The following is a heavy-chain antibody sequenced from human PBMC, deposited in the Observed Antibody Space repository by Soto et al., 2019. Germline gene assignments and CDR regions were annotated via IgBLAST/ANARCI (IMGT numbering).Heavy chain of an antibody. Sequence: SETLSLTCAVYGGSFSGYYWSWIRQPPGKGLEWIGEINHSGSTNYNPSLKSRVTISVDTSKNQFSLKLSSVTAADTAVYYCARRDIAAAGTGVRYFDYWGQGTLVTVSS. D-gene: IGHD6-13*01. CDR1: GGSFSGYY. CDR3: ARRDIAAAGTGVRYFDY. V-gene: IGHV4-34*01. CDR2: INHSGST. J-gene: IGHJ4*02.